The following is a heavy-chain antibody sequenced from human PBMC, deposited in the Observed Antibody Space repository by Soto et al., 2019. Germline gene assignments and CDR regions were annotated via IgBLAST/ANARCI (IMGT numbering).Heavy chain of an antibody. CDR1: GYNFNIYA. Sequence: GASVKVSCKAYGYNFNIYAMHWVRQAPGQRLEWMGWINADNGDTKYSQRFQGRVTITRDTSTTTAYMDLSSLRSEDTAVYYCTREYTWNDVHYGMDVWGQGTTVTVSS. CDR3: TREYTWNDVHYGMDV. D-gene: IGHD1-1*01. V-gene: IGHV1-3*01. J-gene: IGHJ6*02. CDR2: INADNGDT.